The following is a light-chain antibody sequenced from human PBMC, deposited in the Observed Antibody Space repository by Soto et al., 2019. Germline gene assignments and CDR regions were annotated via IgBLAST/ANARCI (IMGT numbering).Light chain of an antibody. CDR3: CSYAGSSTLV. CDR1: SSDVGSYNL. CDR2: EVS. J-gene: IGLJ3*02. V-gene: IGLV2-23*02. Sequence: LTQPASVSGSPGQSITISCTGTSSDVGSYNLVSWYQQHPGKAPKLMIYEVSKRPSGVSNRFSGSKSGNTASLTISGLQAEDEADYYCCSYAGSSTLVFGGGTQLTVL.